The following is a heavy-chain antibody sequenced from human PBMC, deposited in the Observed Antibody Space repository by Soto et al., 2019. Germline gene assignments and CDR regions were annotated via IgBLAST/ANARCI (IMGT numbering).Heavy chain of an antibody. CDR2: ISADNGDT. CDR3: ARVGWWQWLSTGDY. V-gene: IGHV1-18*01. J-gene: IGHJ4*02. CDR1: GYAFSNYG. Sequence: ASVKVSCKASGYAFSNYGISWVRQAPGQGLEWMGWISADNGDTEYEQKFQGRVTMTTDTSTSTAYMELRSLRSDDTAVYYCARVGWWQWLSTGDYWGQGTLVTVSS. D-gene: IGHD6-19*01.